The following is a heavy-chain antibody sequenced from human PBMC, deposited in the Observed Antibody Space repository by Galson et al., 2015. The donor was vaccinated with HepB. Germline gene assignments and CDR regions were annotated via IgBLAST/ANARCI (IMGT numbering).Heavy chain of an antibody. CDR2: IYHSGGT. D-gene: IGHD5-18*01. Sequence: TLSLTCAVSGGSISSGGYSWSWIRQPPGKGLEWIGNIYHSGGTYYNPSLKSRVTISIDRSKNQLSLKLSSVTAADTAVYYCASGIQLWLAFDLWGQGTMVTVSS. J-gene: IGHJ3*01. V-gene: IGHV4-30-2*01. CDR3: ASGIQLWLAFDL. CDR1: GGSISSGGYS.